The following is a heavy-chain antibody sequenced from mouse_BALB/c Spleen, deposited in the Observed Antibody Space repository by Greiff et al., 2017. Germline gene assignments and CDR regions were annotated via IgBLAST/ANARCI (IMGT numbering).Heavy chain of an antibody. CDR2: ISSGSSTI. Sequence: EVKLVESGGGLVKPGGSLKLSCAASGFTFSDYYMYWVRQTPEKRLEWVAYISSGSSTIYYADTVKGRFTISRDNPKNTLFLQMTSLRSEDTAMYYCARGGLYGNWFAYWGQGTLVTVSA. D-gene: IGHD2-1*01. J-gene: IGHJ3*01. CDR1: GFTFSDYY. CDR3: ARGGLYGNWFAY. V-gene: IGHV5-17*01.